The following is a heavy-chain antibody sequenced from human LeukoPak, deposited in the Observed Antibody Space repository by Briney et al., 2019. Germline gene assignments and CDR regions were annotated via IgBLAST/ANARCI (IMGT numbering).Heavy chain of an antibody. D-gene: IGHD1-26*01. J-gene: IGHJ4*02. CDR3: SRESGAFCPSGY. CDR1: GGSISSTNW. V-gene: IGHV4-4*02. CDR2: ISLTGET. Sequence: SETLSLTCGVSGGSISSTNWWSLVRQPPGQGLEWIGEISLTGETNYNPSLNGRVTMSLDKSRNQLSLKLTSVTAADTAIYYCSRESGAFCPSGYWGQGTLVIVPP.